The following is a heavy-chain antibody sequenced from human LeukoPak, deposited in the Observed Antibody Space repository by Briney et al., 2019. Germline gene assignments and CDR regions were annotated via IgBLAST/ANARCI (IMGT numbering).Heavy chain of an antibody. CDR3: TRMVWRSRPFDY. Sequence: GGSLRLSCAASGFTFSSYAMSWARQAPGKGLEWVSAISGSGGSTYYADSVKGRFTISRDNSKNTLYLQMNSLRAEDTAVYYCTRMVWRSRPFDYWGQGTLVTVSS. V-gene: IGHV3-23*01. CDR1: GFTFSSYA. J-gene: IGHJ4*02. CDR2: ISGSGGST. D-gene: IGHD2-2*01.